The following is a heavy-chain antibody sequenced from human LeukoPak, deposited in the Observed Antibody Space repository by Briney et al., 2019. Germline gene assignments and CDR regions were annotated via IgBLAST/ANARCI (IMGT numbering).Heavy chain of an antibody. D-gene: IGHD4-17*01. V-gene: IGHV4-30-2*01. CDR3: ARGWLTTSWFDP. Sequence: PSETLSLTCTVSGGSISSGGYSWSWIRQHPGKGLEWIGYIYHSGSTYYNPSLKSRVTISVDRSKNQFSLKLSSVTAADTAVYYCARGWLTTSWFDPWGQGTLVTVSS. J-gene: IGHJ5*02. CDR2: IYHSGST. CDR1: GGSISSGGYS.